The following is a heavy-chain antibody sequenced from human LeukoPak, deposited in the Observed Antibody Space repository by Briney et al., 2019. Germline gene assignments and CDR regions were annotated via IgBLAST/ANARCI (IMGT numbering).Heavy chain of an antibody. J-gene: IGHJ4*02. CDR2: IIPNNGGT. V-gene: IGHV1-2*02. Sequence: ASVKVSCKTSGYTFTGYYMHWVRQAPGQGLEWMGWIIPNNGGTNYAQKFQGRVTMTRDTSISTAYMELSRLRSDDTAVYYCARAQVAGTVFDYWGQGTLVTVSS. CDR3: ARAQVAGTVFDY. CDR1: GYTFTGYY. D-gene: IGHD6-19*01.